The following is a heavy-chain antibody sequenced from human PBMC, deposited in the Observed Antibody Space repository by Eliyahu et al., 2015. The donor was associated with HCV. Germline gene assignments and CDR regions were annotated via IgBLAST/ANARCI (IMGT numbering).Heavy chain of an antibody. CDR3: AKDRMVFGLQNYDYYGVDV. J-gene: IGHJ6*02. CDR2: IAYDGNAK. Sequence: QVHLVESGGGVVQPGRSLRLSCAASGFTFSSYGMQWVRQAPGKGLEWLAVIAYDGNAKFYADSVQGRFSVSRDNSDNTLYLEMSSLRREDTAVYYCAKDRMVFGLQNYDYYGVDVWGQGTTVTVS. V-gene: IGHV3-30*18. D-gene: IGHD2-8*01. CDR1: GFTFSSYG.